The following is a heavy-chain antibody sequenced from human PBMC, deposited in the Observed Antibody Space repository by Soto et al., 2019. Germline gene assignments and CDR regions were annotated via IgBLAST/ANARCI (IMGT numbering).Heavy chain of an antibody. J-gene: IGHJ4*02. CDR2: IDPSDSQT. V-gene: IGHV5-10-1*01. CDR1: GYSFAGYW. CDR3: ARQIYDSDTGPNFQYYFDS. Sequence: PGESLKISCKGSGYSFAGYWITWVRQKPGKGLEWMGRIDPSDSQTYYSPSFRGHVTITATKSITTVFLQWSSLRASDTAMYYCARQIYDSDTGPNFQYYFDSWGQGTPVTVSS. D-gene: IGHD3-22*01.